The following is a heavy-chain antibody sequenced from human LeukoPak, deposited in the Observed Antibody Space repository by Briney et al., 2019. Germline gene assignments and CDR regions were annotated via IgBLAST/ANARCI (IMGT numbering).Heavy chain of an antibody. CDR2: IYYSGST. D-gene: IGHD6-19*01. CDR3: AGGGWDSSDYYFDMDV. CDR1: GGSISSYY. Sequence: SETLSLTCTVSGGSISSYYWGWIRQPPGKGLEWIGYIYYSGSTNYNPSLKSRVTISVDTSKNQFSLKLSSVTAADTAVYYCAGGGWDSSDYYFDMDVWGKGTTVTISS. V-gene: IGHV4-59*01. J-gene: IGHJ6*03.